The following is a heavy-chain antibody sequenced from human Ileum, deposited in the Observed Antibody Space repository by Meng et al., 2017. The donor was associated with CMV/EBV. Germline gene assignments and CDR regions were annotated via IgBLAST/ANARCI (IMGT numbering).Heavy chain of an antibody. Sequence: CAASDFTFSSHCMHWVRQAPGTGLEWVSSISYDGGYKGYADSVKGRFTISRDNSKNTLYLLMNSLRAEDSAVYYCAKEDSSGWYYFDSWGQGTLVTVSS. CDR1: DFTFSSHC. D-gene: IGHD6-19*01. V-gene: IGHV3-30*18. CDR3: AKEDSSGWYYFDS. CDR2: ISYDGGYK. J-gene: IGHJ4*02.